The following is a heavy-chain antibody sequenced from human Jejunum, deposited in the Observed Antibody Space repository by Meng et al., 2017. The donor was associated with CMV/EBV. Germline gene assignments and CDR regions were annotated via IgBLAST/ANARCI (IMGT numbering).Heavy chain of an antibody. D-gene: IGHD4-17*01. CDR3: ARHGDYLDV. CDR1: GYPFTDNP. V-gene: IGHV1-2*02. Sequence: SCNASGYPFTDNPLHWVRQAPGQGLEWMGWLTPKTGGTFYAQKFQGRVTMTGDTSISTAYMELRRLTSDDTAVYYCARHGDYLDVWRHGTTVTVSS. J-gene: IGHJ6*02. CDR2: LTPKTGGT.